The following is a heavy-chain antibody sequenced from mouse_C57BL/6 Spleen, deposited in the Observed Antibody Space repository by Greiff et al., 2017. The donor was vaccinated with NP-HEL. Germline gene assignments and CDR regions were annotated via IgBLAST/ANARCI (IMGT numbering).Heavy chain of an antibody. Sequence: EVMLVESGGGLVKPGGSLKLSCAASGFTFSSYAMSWVRQTPEKRLEWVATISAGGSSPSYPAPVTGRFTISRDNAKNNLYLQMSHLKSEDTAMYYCAREGASPFAYWGQGTLVTVSA. CDR2: ISAGGSSP. V-gene: IGHV5-4*01. CDR1: GFTFSSYA. J-gene: IGHJ3*01. CDR3: AREGASPFAY. D-gene: IGHD6-1*01.